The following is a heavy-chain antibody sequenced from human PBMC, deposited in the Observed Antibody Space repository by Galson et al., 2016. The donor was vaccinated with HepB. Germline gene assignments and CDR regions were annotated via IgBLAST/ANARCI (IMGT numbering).Heavy chain of an antibody. Sequence: SLRLSCAASGFTFSSYAMHWVRQAPGKGLEWVAVISFDGNNRYYADSVKGRFTISRHNSKNTLFLQTNSLSAEDAAVYYCGRDRGPGSGYYVFGDYWGQGTLVTVSS. CDR2: ISFDGNNR. V-gene: IGHV3-30*04. D-gene: IGHD3-22*01. J-gene: IGHJ4*02. CDR1: GFTFSSYA. CDR3: GRDRGPGSGYYVFGDY.